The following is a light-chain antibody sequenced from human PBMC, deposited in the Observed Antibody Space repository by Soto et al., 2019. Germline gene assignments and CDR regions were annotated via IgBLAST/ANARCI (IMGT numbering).Light chain of an antibody. CDR1: QSVSSSY. V-gene: IGKV3-20*01. Sequence: EIVLTQSPATLSLSPGERATLSCRASQSVSSSYFACYQQKPDQAPRLLIYGAFSQATGIPGRFSGSVSGTAFTLTIVRQEPDDYPVYYCQQSVSVLTFGGGTKVEIK. J-gene: IGKJ4*01. CDR3: QQSVSVLT. CDR2: GAF.